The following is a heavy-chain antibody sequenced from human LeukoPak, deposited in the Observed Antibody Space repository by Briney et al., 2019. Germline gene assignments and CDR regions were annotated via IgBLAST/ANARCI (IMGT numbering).Heavy chain of an antibody. CDR1: GYTLTELS. J-gene: IGHJ6*03. CDR2: FDPEDGET. V-gene: IGHV1-24*01. D-gene: IGHD2-15*01. CDR3: ATRLPRYCSGGSCYRGYYYYYMDV. Sequence: ASVKVSCKVSGYTLTELSMHWVRQAPGKGLEWMGGFDPEDGETIYAQKFQGRVTMTEDTSTDTAYMELSSLRSEDTAVYYCATRLPRYCSGGSCYRGYYYYYMDVWGKGTTVTVSS.